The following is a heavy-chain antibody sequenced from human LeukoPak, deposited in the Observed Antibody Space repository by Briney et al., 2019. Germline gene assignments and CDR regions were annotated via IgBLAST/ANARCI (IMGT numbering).Heavy chain of an antibody. CDR3: ARVGRVTMVRGVIGYYYYMDV. J-gene: IGHJ6*03. V-gene: IGHV3-48*03. Sequence: GSLRLSCAASGFTFSSYEMNWVRQAPGKGLEWVSYISSSGSTIHYADSVKGRFTISRDNAKNSLYLQMNSLRAEDTAVYYCARVGRVTMVRGVIGYYYYMDVWGKGTTVTISS. CDR2: ISSSGSTI. CDR1: GFTFSSYE. D-gene: IGHD3-10*01.